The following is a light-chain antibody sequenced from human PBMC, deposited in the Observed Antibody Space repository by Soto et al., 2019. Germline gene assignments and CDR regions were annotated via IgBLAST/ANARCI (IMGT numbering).Light chain of an antibody. J-gene: IGKJ4*01. CDR3: QQYDNLPLT. Sequence: DIQMTQSPSSLSASVGDRVTITCQASQDISNYLNWYQQKPGKAPKLLIYDASNLETEVPSRFSGSAYVTDFTFTISSLQPEDSATYYCQQYDNLPLTFGGGTKVEIK. V-gene: IGKV1-33*01. CDR2: DAS. CDR1: QDISNY.